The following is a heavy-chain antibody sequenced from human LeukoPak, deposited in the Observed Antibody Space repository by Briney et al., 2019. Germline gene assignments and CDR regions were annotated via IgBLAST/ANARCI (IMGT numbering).Heavy chain of an antibody. Sequence: SETLSLTCSVSGGSISPFYWSWIRQPAGRGLEWIGQMSASGNTNYSPSLRSRLTLSTDTSKNQFSLKLSSVTAADTAVYYCARKNYDDSGRDDNAFDIWGQGTMVTVSS. D-gene: IGHD3-22*01. CDR3: ARKNYDDSGRDDNAFDI. CDR1: GGSISPFY. CDR2: MSASGNT. J-gene: IGHJ3*02. V-gene: IGHV4-4*07.